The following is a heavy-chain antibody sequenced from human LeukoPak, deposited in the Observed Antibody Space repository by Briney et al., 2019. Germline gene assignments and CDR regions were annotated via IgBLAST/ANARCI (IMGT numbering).Heavy chain of an antibody. CDR3: ARVRYRLAETYIDY. CDR1: GYTFNDYY. CDR2: INPDSGGT. Sequence: ASVKVSCKASGYTFNDYYMHWVRQAPGQGLEWMGRINPDSGGTDYAQKFQGRVTMTRDTSISTAYMELSRLRSDDTAVYYCARVRYRLAETYIDYWGQGTLVTVSS. J-gene: IGHJ4*02. V-gene: IGHV1-2*02. D-gene: IGHD3-16*01.